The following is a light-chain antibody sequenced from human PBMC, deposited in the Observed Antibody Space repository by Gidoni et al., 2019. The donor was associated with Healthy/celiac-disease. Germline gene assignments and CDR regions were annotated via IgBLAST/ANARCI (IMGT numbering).Light chain of an antibody. Sequence: QSDLTQPASVSGSPVPSITISCTGTSSDVGGYNYVSWYQQHPGKAPTLMIYDVSNRPSGVSNRFSGSKSGNTASLTISGLQAEDEADYYCSSYTSSSTLYVFGTGTKVT. CDR3: SSYTSSSTLYV. V-gene: IGLV2-14*03. J-gene: IGLJ1*01. CDR1: SSDVGGYNY. CDR2: DVS.